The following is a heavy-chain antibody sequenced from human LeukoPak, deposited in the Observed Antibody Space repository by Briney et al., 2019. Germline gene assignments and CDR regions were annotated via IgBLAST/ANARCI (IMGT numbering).Heavy chain of an antibody. D-gene: IGHD3-3*01. V-gene: IGHV3-21*01. CDR2: ISSSSSYI. J-gene: IGHJ4*02. CDR1: GFTFSSYS. Sequence: GGSLRLSCAASGFTFSSYSMNWVRQAPGKGLEWVSSISSSSSYIYYADSVKGRFTIPRDNAKNSLYLQMNSLRAEDTAVYYCARDLNFWSGYYTAIYYFDYWGQGTLVTVSS. CDR3: ARDLNFWSGYYTAIYYFDY.